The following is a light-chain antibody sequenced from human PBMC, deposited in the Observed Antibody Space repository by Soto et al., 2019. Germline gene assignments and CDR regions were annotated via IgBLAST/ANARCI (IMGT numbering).Light chain of an antibody. Sequence: QSALTQPASVSGSPGQSITISCTGSDSDIGTYNYVSWYQQSPGKAPKLIIHEVSNRPSGVSDRFSGSKSGNTASLTISGLQAEDEADYYCISYIRGNTAVSFGGGTKLTVL. V-gene: IGLV2-14*01. CDR2: EVS. CDR1: DSDIGTYNY. J-gene: IGLJ2*01. CDR3: ISYIRGNTAVS.